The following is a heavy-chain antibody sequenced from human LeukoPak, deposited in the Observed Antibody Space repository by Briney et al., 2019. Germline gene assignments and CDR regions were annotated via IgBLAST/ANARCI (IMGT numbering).Heavy chain of an antibody. CDR2: INHSGST. Sequence: SETLSLTCAVYGGSFSGYYWSWIRQPPGKGLEWIGEINHSGSTNYNPSLKSRVTISVDTSKNQFSLKLSSVTAADTAVYYCARALDYGYYYYYMDVWGKGTTVTTSS. V-gene: IGHV4-34*01. D-gene: IGHD4-17*01. CDR1: GGSFSGYY. J-gene: IGHJ6*03. CDR3: ARALDYGYYYYYMDV.